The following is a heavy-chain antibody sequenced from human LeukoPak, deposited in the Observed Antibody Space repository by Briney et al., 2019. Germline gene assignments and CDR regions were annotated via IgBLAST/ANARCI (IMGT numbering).Heavy chain of an antibody. V-gene: IGHV4-30-2*01. D-gene: IGHD3-10*01. CDR2: IYHSGST. CDR1: GGSISSGGYS. J-gene: IGHJ4*02. CDR3: ARGGNYYGSSSPFDY. Sequence: PSQTLSLTCAVSGGSISSGGYSWSWIRQPPGKGLEWIGYIYHSGSTYYNPSLKSRVTISVDRSKNQFSLKLSSVTAVDTAVYYCARGGNYYGSSSPFDYWGQGTLVTVSS.